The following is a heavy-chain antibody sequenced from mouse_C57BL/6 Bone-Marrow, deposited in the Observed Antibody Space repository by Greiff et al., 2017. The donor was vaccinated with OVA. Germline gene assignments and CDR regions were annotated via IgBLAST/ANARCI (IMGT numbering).Heavy chain of an antibody. Sequence: EVQVVESGGGLVQPGGSLKLSCAASGFTFSDYYMYWVRQTPEKRLEWVAYISNGGGSTYYPDTVKGRFTISRDNAKNTLYLQMSRLKSEDTAMYYCARSYLDYFDYRGQGTTLTVSS. J-gene: IGHJ2*01. CDR2: ISNGGGST. CDR3: ARSYLDYFDY. CDR1: GFTFSDYY. D-gene: IGHD1-1*01. V-gene: IGHV5-12*01.